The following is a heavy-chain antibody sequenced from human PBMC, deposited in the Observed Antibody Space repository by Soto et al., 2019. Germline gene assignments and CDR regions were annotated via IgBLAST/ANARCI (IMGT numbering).Heavy chain of an antibody. V-gene: IGHV3-23*01. D-gene: IGHD2-2*01. Sequence: EVQLLESGGGLVQPGGSLRVSCAASGFTFSSYPMSWVRQAPGKGLEWVSFISGSGGSTYYADSVKGRFTISRDNSKNTMFLQMNSLRVEDTALYYCAKRGRTGVVRDAFAMWGQGTPVTVSS. CDR3: AKRGRTGVVRDAFAM. CDR2: ISGSGGST. CDR1: GFTFSSYP. J-gene: IGHJ3*02.